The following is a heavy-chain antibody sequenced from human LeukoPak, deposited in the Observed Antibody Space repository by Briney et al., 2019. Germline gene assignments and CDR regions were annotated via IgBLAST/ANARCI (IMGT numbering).Heavy chain of an antibody. D-gene: IGHD6-13*01. Sequence: PGGSLRLSCAASGFTFRSYSMNWVRQAPGKGLEWVSSISSSSSYIYYADSVKGRFTISRDNAKNSLYLQMNSLRAEDTAVYYCARDPYSSSWSPHFDYWGQGTLVTVSS. V-gene: IGHV3-21*01. CDR3: ARDPYSSSWSPHFDY. CDR1: GFTFRSYS. CDR2: ISSSSSYI. J-gene: IGHJ4*02.